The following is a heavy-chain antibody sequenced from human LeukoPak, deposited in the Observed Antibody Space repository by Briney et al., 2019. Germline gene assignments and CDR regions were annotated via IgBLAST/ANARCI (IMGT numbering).Heavy chain of an antibody. J-gene: IGHJ6*02. CDR3: ARDPGPDSGYSYGMDV. D-gene: IGHD1-14*01. CDR2: IYYSGST. CDR1: GGSISGGGYY. V-gene: IGHV4-31*03. Sequence: PSETLSLTCTVSGGSISGGGYYWSWIRQHPGKGLEWIGYIYYSGSTYYNPSLKSRVTISVDTSKNQFSLKLSSVTAADRAVYYCARDPGPDSGYSYGMDVWGQGTTATVSS.